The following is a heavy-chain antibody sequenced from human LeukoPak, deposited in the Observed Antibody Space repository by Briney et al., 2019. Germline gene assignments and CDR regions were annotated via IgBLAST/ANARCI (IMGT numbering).Heavy chain of an antibody. CDR1: GGSISSSY. V-gene: IGHV4-4*07. CDR3: ARECFSSICPYNNMDV. CDR2: IYSSGST. J-gene: IGHJ6*02. D-gene: IGHD2-2*01. Sequence: PSETLSLTCTVSGGSISSSYWTWIRQPAGKGLEWIGRIYSSGSTNYNPSLKSRLTMSVDTSRNQFSLKLNSVTAEDTAVYYCARECFSSICPYNNMDVWGQGTTVTVSS.